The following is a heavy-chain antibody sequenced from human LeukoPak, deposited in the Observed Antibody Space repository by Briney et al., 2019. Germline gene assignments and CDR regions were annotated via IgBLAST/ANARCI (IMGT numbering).Heavy chain of an antibody. Sequence: SETLSLTCAVSGGSFSGYYWSWIRQPPGKGLEWIGEINHSGSTNYNPSLKSRVTISVDTSKNQFSLKLSSVTAADTAVYYCARRGRRTTMIVRGAPWFDPWGQGTLVTVSS. V-gene: IGHV4-34*01. J-gene: IGHJ5*02. CDR2: INHSGST. D-gene: IGHD3-22*01. CDR3: ARRGRRTTMIVRGAPWFDP. CDR1: GGSFSGYY.